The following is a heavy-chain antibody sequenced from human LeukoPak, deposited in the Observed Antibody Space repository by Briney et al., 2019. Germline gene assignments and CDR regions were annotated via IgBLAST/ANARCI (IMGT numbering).Heavy chain of an antibody. V-gene: IGHV4-59*08. Sequence: PSETLSLTCTVSDGSASSYYWSWIRQPPGKGLEWIGYIYFSGTTNYNPSLKSRVAISVDTSKNQFSLKLSSVTAADTALYYCARHPPRESRGNAFDIWGQGTVVTVSS. D-gene: IGHD5-24*01. J-gene: IGHJ3*02. CDR3: ARHPPRESRGNAFDI. CDR1: DGSASSYY. CDR2: IYFSGTT.